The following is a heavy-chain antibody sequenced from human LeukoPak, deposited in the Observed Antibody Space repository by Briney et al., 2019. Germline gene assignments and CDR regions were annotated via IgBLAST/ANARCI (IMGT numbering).Heavy chain of an antibody. V-gene: IGHV5-51*01. D-gene: IGHD2-8*01. CDR1: GYSFTSYW. Sequence: GESLKISCKGSGYSFTSYWNGWVRQMPGKGLEGMGIIYPGDSDTRYSPSFQGQVTISADKSISTAYLQSSSLKASDTAMYYCARRNPGDYCTNGVCYNWFDPWGQGTLVTVSS. J-gene: IGHJ5*02. CDR2: IYPGDSDT. CDR3: ARRNPGDYCTNGVCYNWFDP.